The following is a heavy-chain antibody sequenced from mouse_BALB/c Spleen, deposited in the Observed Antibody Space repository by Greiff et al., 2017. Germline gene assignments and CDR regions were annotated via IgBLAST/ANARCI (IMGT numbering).Heavy chain of an antibody. D-gene: IGHD4-1*01. CDR1: GFTFSSYG. J-gene: IGHJ3*01. V-gene: IGHV5-6*01. CDR3: ARQTGMFAY. Sequence: EVHLVESGGDLVKPGGSLKLSCAASGFTFSSYGMSWVRQTPDKRLEWVATISSGGSYTYYPDSVKGRFTISRDNAKNTLYLQMSSLKSEDTAMYYCARQTGMFAYWGQGTLVTVSA. CDR2: ISSGGSYT.